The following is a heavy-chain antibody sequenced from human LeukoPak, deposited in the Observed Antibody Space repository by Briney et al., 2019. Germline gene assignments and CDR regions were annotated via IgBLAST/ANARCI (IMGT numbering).Heavy chain of an antibody. V-gene: IGHV3-7*01. J-gene: IGHJ4*02. CDR1: GFSFTNYA. CDR3: ARAGYDY. CDR2: IKQDGSEK. D-gene: IGHD5-12*01. Sequence: GGSLRLSCAASGFSFTNYAMGWVRLAPGKGLEWVANIKQDGSEKYYVDSMKGRFTISRDNAKNSLYLQMNSLRAEDTAVYYCARAGYDYWGQGTLVTVSS.